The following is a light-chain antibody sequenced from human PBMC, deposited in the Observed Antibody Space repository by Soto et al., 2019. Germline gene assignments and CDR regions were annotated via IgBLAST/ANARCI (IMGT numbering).Light chain of an antibody. CDR2: EVS. J-gene: IGLJ1*01. Sequence: QSALTQPASVSGSSGQSIAISCTGTSSDVGGYNYVSWYQQHPGKAPKLLLSEVSKRPSGVSDRFSGSKSGNTASLTISGLQTQDEADYYCSSFTSAYTFVFGTGTK. CDR3: SSFTSAYTFV. V-gene: IGLV2-14*01. CDR1: SSDVGGYNY.